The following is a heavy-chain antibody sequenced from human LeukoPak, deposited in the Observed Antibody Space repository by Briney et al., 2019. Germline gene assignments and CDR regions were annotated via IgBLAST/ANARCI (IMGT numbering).Heavy chain of an antibody. D-gene: IGHD5-18*01. CDR2: ISYDGSNK. J-gene: IGHJ6*03. CDR3: ARDRVDTAMVRGIWYYYYYMDV. Sequence: GRSLRLSCAASGFTFSSYAMHWVRQAPGKGLEWVAVISYDGSNKYYADSVKGRFTISRDNSKNTLYLQMNSLRAEDTAVYYCARDRVDTAMVRGIWYYYYYMDVWGKGTTVTVSS. V-gene: IGHV3-30*14. CDR1: GFTFSSYA.